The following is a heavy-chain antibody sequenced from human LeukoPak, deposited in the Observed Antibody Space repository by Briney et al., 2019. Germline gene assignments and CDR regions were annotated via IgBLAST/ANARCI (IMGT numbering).Heavy chain of an antibody. Sequence: GRSLRLSCAASGFTFSSYAMHWVRQAPGKGLEWVAVISYDGSNKYYADSVKGRFTISRDNSKNTLYLQMNSLRAEDTAIYYCTTDTRYSAGHWGQGTLVTVSS. J-gene: IGHJ4*02. D-gene: IGHD1-14*01. CDR2: ISYDGSNK. V-gene: IGHV3-30-3*01. CDR1: GFTFSSYA. CDR3: TTDTRYSAGH.